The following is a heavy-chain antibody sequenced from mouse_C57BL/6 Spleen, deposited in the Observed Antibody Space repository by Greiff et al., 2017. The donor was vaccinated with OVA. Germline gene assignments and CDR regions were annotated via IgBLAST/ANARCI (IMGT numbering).Heavy chain of an antibody. CDR3: ARERDYDKEALDY. V-gene: IGHV1-53*01. CDR2: INPSNGGT. CDR1: GYTFTSYW. Sequence: VQLQQPGTELVKPGASVKLSCKASGYTFTSYWMHWVKQRPGHGLEWLGNINPSNGGTNYNEKFKSKATLTVDKSSSTAYMQLSSLTSEDSAVYYCARERDYDKEALDYWGQGTSVTVSS. J-gene: IGHJ4*01. D-gene: IGHD2-4*01.